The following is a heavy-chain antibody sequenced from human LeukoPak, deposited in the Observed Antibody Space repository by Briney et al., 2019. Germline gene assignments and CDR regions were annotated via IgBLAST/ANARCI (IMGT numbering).Heavy chain of an antibody. CDR1: GFTFSSYS. V-gene: IGHV3-21*01. Sequence: GGSLRLSCAASGFTFSSYSMNWVRQAPGKGLEWVSSISSSSSYIYYADSVKGRFTISRDNAKNSLYLQMNSLRAEDTAVYYCARDPESGYSYGYDYWGQGTLVTVSS. D-gene: IGHD5-18*01. J-gene: IGHJ4*02. CDR2: ISSSSSYI. CDR3: ARDPESGYSYGYDY.